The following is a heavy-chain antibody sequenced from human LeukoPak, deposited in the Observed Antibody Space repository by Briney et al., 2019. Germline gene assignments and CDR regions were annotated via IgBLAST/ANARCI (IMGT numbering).Heavy chain of an antibody. CDR1: GGSISSSNW. Sequence: SETLSLTCAVSGGSISSSNWWSWVRQPPGKGLEWIGEIYHSGSTNYNPSLKSRVTISVDKSKNQFSLKLSSVTAADTAVYYCARGGYFDSSGYYGFDPWGQGTLVTVSS. CDR2: IYHSGST. D-gene: IGHD3-22*01. V-gene: IGHV4-4*02. CDR3: ARGGYFDSSGYYGFDP. J-gene: IGHJ5*02.